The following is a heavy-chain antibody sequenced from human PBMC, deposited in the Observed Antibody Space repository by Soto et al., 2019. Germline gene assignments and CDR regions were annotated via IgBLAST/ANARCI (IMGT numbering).Heavy chain of an antibody. V-gene: IGHV3-30*18. CDR3: AKVPGGWLQLHLDY. CDR1: GFTFSSYG. CDR2: ISYDGSNK. Sequence: QVQLVESGGGVVQPGRSLRLSCAASGFTFSSYGMHWVRQAPGKGLEWGAVISYDGSNKYYADSVKGRFTISRDNSKNTLYLQMNSLRAEDTAVYYCAKVPGGWLQLHLDYWGQGTLVTVSS. D-gene: IGHD5-12*01. J-gene: IGHJ4*02.